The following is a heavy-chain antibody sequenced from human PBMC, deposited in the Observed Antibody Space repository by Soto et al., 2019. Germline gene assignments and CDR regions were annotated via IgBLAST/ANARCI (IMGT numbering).Heavy chain of an antibody. CDR1: GYTFTSYG. J-gene: IGHJ4*02. V-gene: IGHV1-18*04. D-gene: IGHD2-2*01. CDR3: ARDQRRYCSSTSCSGYY. CDR2: ISAYNGNT. Sequence: ASVKVSCKASGYTFTSYGISWVRQAPGPGLEWMGWISAYNGNTNYAQKLQGRVTMTTDTSTSTAYMELRSLRSDDTAVYYCARDQRRYCSSTSCSGYYWGQGTLVTVSS.